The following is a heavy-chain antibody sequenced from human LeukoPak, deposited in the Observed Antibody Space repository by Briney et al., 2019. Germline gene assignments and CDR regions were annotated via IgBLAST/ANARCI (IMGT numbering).Heavy chain of an antibody. CDR1: GFTLSSYG. J-gene: IGHJ4*02. V-gene: IGHV3-30*02. Sequence: GGSLRLSCAASGFTLSSYGMHWVRQAPGKGLEWVAFIRYFGRNKYYADSVKGRFTISRDNSKLTLYLEMNILGPEDTAVYYCAKDVSAGTPLGHWGQGMLVTVSS. D-gene: IGHD6-13*01. CDR2: IRYFGRNK. CDR3: AKDVSAGTPLGH.